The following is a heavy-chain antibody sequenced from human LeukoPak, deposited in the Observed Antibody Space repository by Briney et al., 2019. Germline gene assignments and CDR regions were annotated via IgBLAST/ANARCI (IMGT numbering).Heavy chain of an antibody. Sequence: GGSLRLSCAASGFTFSSYSMNWVRQAPGKGLVWVSRINKDGSSTTYADSVKGRFTISRDNAKNTLYLEMNSLRAEDTAVYYCARGGRLSLDYWGQGTLVTVSS. CDR3: ARGGRLSLDY. D-gene: IGHD6-19*01. CDR2: INKDGSST. V-gene: IGHV3-74*01. CDR1: GFTFSSYS. J-gene: IGHJ4*02.